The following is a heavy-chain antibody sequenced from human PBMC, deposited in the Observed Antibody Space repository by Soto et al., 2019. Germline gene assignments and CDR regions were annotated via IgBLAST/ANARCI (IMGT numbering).Heavy chain of an antibody. D-gene: IGHD6-13*01. CDR1: GFTFSSYA. CDR3: ARDQVGSSSWFEEYYYYGMDV. Sequence: GGSLRLSCAASGFTFSSYAMHWVRQAPGKGLEWVAVISYDGSNKYYADSVKGRFTISRDNSKNTLYLQMNSLRAEDTAVYYCARDQVGSSSWFEEYYYYGMDVWGQGTTVTVSS. CDR2: ISYDGSNK. V-gene: IGHV3-30-3*01. J-gene: IGHJ6*02.